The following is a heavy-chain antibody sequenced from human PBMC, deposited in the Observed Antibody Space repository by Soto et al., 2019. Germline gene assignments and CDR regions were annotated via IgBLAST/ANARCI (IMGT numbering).Heavy chain of an antibody. V-gene: IGHV1-18*04. CDR2: YNPSIVYG. Sequence: QVQLLQSGAEVKEPGASVKVSCKASGYTFHNYAISWVRQAPGQGLEWMGWYNPSIVYGQSAKNFQGRVSMTTETSTNTAYMELKSLRSADTATYYCARNSSDQYGWLDPWGQGTLVTVSS. D-gene: IGHD3-22*01. CDR1: GYTFHNYA. J-gene: IGHJ5*02. CDR3: ARNSSDQYGWLDP.